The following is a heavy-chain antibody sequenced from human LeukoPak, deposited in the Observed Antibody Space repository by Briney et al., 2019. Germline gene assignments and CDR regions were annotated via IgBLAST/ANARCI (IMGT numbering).Heavy chain of an antibody. V-gene: IGHV3-74*01. Sequence: PGGSLRLSCSASGFIFRNYWMHWVRQAPGKGPVWVSRINNDGKLVTYADSVKGRFTISRDSAKDTVFLQMNSLRVEDTALYYCVRGLGDVWGKGTLVTVFS. J-gene: IGHJ6*04. CDR3: VRGLGDV. CDR1: GFIFRNYW. CDR2: INNDGKLV. D-gene: IGHD4-11*01.